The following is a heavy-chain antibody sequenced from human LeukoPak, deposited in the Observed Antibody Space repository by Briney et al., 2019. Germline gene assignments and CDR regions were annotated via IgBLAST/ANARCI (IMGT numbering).Heavy chain of an antibody. CDR2: IYYTGT. CDR1: GGSVSDYY. V-gene: IGHV4-59*02. Sequence: PSETLSLTRTVSGGSVSDYYWSWIRQSPGKGLEWIGYIYYTGTSYNPSLKSRVTISADTSKNQFSLKLYSVTAADTAVYYCATRKLGNDYWGQGTLVTVSS. J-gene: IGHJ4*02. CDR3: ATRKLGNDY. D-gene: IGHD7-27*01.